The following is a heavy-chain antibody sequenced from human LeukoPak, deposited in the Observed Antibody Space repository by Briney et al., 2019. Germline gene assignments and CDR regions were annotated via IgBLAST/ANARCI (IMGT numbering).Heavy chain of an antibody. CDR1: GGSISSSSYY. CDR3: ARREYYDSSGYR. J-gene: IGHJ4*02. CDR2: VYNSGST. D-gene: IGHD3-22*01. V-gene: IGHV4-39*01. Sequence: SETLSLTCTVSGGSISSSSYYWGWIRQPPGKGLEWIGSVYNSGSTYYNPSLKSRVTISVDTSKNQFSLKVSSATAADTAVYFCARREYYDSSGYRWGQGTLVTVSS.